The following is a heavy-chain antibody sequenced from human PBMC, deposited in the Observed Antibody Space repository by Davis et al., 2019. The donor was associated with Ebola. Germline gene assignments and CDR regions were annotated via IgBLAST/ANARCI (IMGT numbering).Heavy chain of an antibody. Sequence: PSETLSLTCAISGDSVSSNSAAWNCIRQSPSRGLEWPGRTYYRSEWYNDYAVSVKSRITINPDTSKNQFSLQLNSVTPEDTAVYYCARPNRYSGFEYYYGMDVWGQGTTVTVSS. J-gene: IGHJ6*02. V-gene: IGHV6-1*01. CDR1: GDSVSSNSAA. CDR3: ARPNRYSGFEYYYGMDV. D-gene: IGHD5-12*01. CDR2: TYYRSEWYN.